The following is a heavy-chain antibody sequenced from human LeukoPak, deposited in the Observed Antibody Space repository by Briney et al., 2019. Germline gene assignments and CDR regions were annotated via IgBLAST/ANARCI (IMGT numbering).Heavy chain of an antibody. V-gene: IGHV4-61*01. CDR1: GGSVSSDSYY. D-gene: IGHD3-3*01. CDR2: IYYSGST. CDR3: ARRSSSLEWLLYLDYYYMDV. Sequence: SETLSLTCTVSGGSVSSDSYYWSWIRQPPGKGLEWIGYIYYSGSTNYNPSLKSRVTISVDTSKNQFSLKLSSVTAADTAVYYCARRSSSLEWLLYLDYYYMDVWGKGTTVTVSS. J-gene: IGHJ6*03.